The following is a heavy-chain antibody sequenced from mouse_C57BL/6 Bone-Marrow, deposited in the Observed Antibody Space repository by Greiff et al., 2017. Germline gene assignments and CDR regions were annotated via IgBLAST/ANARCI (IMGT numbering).Heavy chain of an antibody. CDR1: GFTFSDYY. CDR3: ARQGSYYEWYAMGY. CDR2: ISNGGGST. V-gene: IGHV5-12*01. D-gene: IGHD1-1*01. J-gene: IGHJ4*01. Sequence: EVKVVESGGGLVQPGGSLKLSCAASGFTFSDYYMYWVRQTPEKRLEWVAYISNGGGSTYYPDTVKGRVTISRDNAKNTLYLQMSRLKSEDTAMYYCARQGSYYEWYAMGYWGQGTSVTVAS.